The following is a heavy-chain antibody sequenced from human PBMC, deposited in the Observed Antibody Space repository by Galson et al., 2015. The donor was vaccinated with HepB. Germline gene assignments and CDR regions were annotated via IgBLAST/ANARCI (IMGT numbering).Heavy chain of an antibody. V-gene: IGHV4-34*01. CDR3: ARRGIVGATRGYFDY. CDR1: GGSFSGYY. CDR2: INHSGST. J-gene: IGHJ4*02. D-gene: IGHD1-26*01. Sequence: ETLSLTCAVYGGSFSGYYWSWIGQPPGKGLEWIGEINHSGSTNFNPSLKSRVTISVDTSKNQFSLNLSSVTAADTAVYYCARRGIVGATRGYFDYWGQGTLVTVSS.